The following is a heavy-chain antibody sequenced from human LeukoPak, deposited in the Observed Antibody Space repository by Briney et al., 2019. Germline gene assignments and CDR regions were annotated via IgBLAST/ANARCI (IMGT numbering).Heavy chain of an antibody. D-gene: IGHD2-2*01. Sequence: PQTLSLTCTISGGSISSGDYYWSWIRQPPGKGLEWIGYTYYSGSTYYNPSLKSRVTISVDTSKNQFSLKLSSVTAADTAVYYCARVYCSSTSCYPRNNWFDPWGQGTLVTVSS. CDR3: ARVYCSSTSCYPRNNWFDP. J-gene: IGHJ5*02. CDR1: GGSISSGDYY. V-gene: IGHV4-30-4*08. CDR2: TYYSGST.